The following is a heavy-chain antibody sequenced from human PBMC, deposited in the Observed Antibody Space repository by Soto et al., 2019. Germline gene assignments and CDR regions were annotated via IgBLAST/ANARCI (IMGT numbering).Heavy chain of an antibody. CDR1: GFTVSSNY. D-gene: IGHD3-22*01. V-gene: IGHV3-53*01. CDR2: IYSGGST. Sequence: GGSLRLSCAASGFTVSSNYMSWVRQAPGKGLEWVSVIYSGGSTYYADSVKGRFTISRHNSKNTLYLQMNSLRAEDTAVYYCARNYDSTAGGAFDIWGQGTMVTVSS. J-gene: IGHJ3*02. CDR3: ARNYDSTAGGAFDI.